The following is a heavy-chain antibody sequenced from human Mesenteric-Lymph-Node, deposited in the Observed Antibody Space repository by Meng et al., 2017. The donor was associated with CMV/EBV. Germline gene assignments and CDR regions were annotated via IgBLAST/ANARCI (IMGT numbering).Heavy chain of an antibody. CDR2: IIPILGIA. V-gene: IGHV1-69*04. D-gene: IGHD3-10*01. CDR1: GGTFSSYT. J-gene: IGHJ5*02. Sequence: SVKVSCKASGGTFSSYTISWVRQAPGQGLEWMGRIIPILGIANYAQKFQGRVTITADKPTSTAYMELSSLRSEDTAVYHCARDRWTRVTIAAGGPWGQGTLATVSS. CDR3: ARDRWTRVTIAAGGP.